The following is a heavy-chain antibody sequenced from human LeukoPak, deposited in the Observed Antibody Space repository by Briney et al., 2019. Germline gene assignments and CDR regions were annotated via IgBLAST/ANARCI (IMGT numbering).Heavy chain of an antibody. D-gene: IGHD5-18*01. V-gene: IGHV3-53*01. CDR3: ARWGGYSYGYDY. Sequence: GGSLRLSCAASGFTVSSNNMSWVRQAPGKGLEWVSVIYSGGSTNYADSVKGRFTISRDNSKNTLYLQMNSLRAEDTAVYYCARWGGYSYGYDYWGQGTLVTVSS. CDR2: IYSGGST. CDR1: GFTVSSNN. J-gene: IGHJ4*02.